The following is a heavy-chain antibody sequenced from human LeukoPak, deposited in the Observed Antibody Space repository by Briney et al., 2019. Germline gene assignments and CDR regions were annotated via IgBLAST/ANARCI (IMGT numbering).Heavy chain of an antibody. J-gene: IGHJ4*02. CDR2: MKGDGSHI. Sequence: GGSLRLSCAASGFTFGNFWMSWVRQAPGRGLQWVASMKGDGSHIYYVDSVKGRFTISRDNARNSLYLQMNSLRVEDTAVYYCARLFGGVTTYGYWGQGALVTVSS. CDR3: ARLFGGVTTYGY. CDR1: GFTFGNFW. V-gene: IGHV3-7*01. D-gene: IGHD2-8*02.